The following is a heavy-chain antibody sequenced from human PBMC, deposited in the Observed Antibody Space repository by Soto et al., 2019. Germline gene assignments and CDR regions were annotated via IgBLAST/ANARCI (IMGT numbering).Heavy chain of an antibody. D-gene: IGHD6-6*01. Sequence: QVQLVQSGAEVKKPGASVKVSCKASGYTFTSYCINWVRQAPGQGLEWMGWISGYNGNTKYAQKHQGRVTMTTATSTSTAYMELRSLRSDDTALYYCARDGIAARPTPDYWGQGTLVTVSS. CDR2: ISGYNGNT. CDR3: ARDGIAARPTPDY. V-gene: IGHV1-18*01. J-gene: IGHJ4*02. CDR1: GYTFTSYC.